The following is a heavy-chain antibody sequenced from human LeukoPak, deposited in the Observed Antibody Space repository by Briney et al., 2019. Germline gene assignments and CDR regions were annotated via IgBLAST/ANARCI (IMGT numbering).Heavy chain of an antibody. CDR3: ARGLVRRLERPGPQRRGPIDY. CDR2: IYHSGST. V-gene: IGHV4-38-2*02. D-gene: IGHD1-1*01. CDR1: GYSISSGYY. J-gene: IGHJ4*02. Sequence: PSETLSLTCTVSGYSISSGYYWGWIRQPPGKGLEWIGSIYHSGSTYYNPSLKSRVTISVDTSKNQLSLKLSSVTAADTAVYYCARGLVRRLERPGPQRRGPIDYRGQGTLVTVSS.